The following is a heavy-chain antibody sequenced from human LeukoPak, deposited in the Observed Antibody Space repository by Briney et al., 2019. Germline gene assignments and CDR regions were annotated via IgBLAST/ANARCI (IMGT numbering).Heavy chain of an antibody. J-gene: IGHJ4*02. CDR1: GFTFSSHW. Sequence: GGSLRLSCAASGFTFSSHWMHWVRQAPGEGLVWVSFIYNDGRATRYADSVKGRFTISRDNAKNTVYLQTNCLRAEDTAMYYCARGGQGAVDYWGPGNLVTVS. CDR2: IYNDGRAT. D-gene: IGHD3-16*01. V-gene: IGHV3-74*01. CDR3: ARGGQGAVDY.